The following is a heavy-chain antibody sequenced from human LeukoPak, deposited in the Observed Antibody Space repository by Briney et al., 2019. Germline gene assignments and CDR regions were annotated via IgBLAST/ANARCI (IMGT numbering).Heavy chain of an antibody. CDR1: GFTFSSYA. CDR3: ASPYERVFGGVIVTPRFDY. J-gene: IGHJ4*02. V-gene: IGHV3-30*04. CDR2: ISYDGSNK. D-gene: IGHD3-16*02. Sequence: GGSLRLSCAASGFTFSSYAMHWVRQAPGKGLEWVAVISYDGSNKYYADSVKGRFTISRDNSKNTLYLQMNSLRAEDTAVYYCASPYERVFGGVIVTPRFDYWGQGTLVTVSS.